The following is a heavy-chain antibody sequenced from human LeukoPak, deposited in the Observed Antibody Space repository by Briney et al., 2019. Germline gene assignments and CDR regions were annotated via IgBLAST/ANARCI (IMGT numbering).Heavy chain of an antibody. J-gene: IGHJ1*01. D-gene: IGHD3-3*01. CDR1: GYTFTSYG. CDR2: ISAYNGNT. Sequence: GASVKVSCKASGYTFTSYGISWVRQAPGQGLKWMGWISAYNGNTNYAQKLQGRVTMTTDTSTSTAYMELRSLRSDDTAVYYCATTYYDFWSGFQNAEYFQHWGRGTLVTVTS. V-gene: IGHV1-18*01. CDR3: ATTYYDFWSGFQNAEYFQH.